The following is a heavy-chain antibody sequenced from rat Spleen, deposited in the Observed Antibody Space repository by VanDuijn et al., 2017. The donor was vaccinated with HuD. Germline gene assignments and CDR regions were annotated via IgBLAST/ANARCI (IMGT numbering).Heavy chain of an antibody. CDR3: TRENWVFDY. CDR2: IIYDGSST. V-gene: IGHV5-22*01. CDR1: GFTFSDYY. Sequence: EVQLVESGGGLVQPGRSLKLSCAASGFTFSDYYMAWVRQAPKKGLEWVASIIYDGSSTYYGDSVKGRFTISREDGRSNLYLQMNSLRSEDTATYYCTRENWVFDYWGQGVMVTVSS. D-gene: IGHD5-1*01. J-gene: IGHJ2*01.